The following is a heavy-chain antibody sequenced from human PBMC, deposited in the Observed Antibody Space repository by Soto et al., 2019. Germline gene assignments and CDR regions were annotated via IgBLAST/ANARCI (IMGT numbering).Heavy chain of an antibody. CDR2: ISADSSYI. Sequence: LSCAGSGFMFSAYTMTWVRQAPGKGLEWLSSISADSSYIDYADSLRGRFTVSRDNARKSLYLQIDILGAEDTAVYYCATPYYFIHWGPGTLVTVSS. D-gene: IGHD3-22*01. J-gene: IGHJ4*02. CDR3: ATPYYFIH. V-gene: IGHV3-21*01. CDR1: GFMFSAYT.